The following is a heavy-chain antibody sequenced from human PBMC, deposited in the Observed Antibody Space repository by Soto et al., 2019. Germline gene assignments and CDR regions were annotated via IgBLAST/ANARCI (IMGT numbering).Heavy chain of an antibody. CDR3: ARDIHAYDSSGYPIGYYFDY. CDR1: GFTFSSYS. V-gene: IGHV3-48*01. J-gene: IGHJ4*02. D-gene: IGHD3-22*01. CDR2: ISSSSSTI. Sequence: GGSLRLSCAASGFTFSSYSMNWVRQAPGKGLEWVSYISSSSSTIYYADSVKGRFTISRDNAKNSLYLQMNSLRAEDTAVYYCARDIHAYDSSGYPIGYYFDYWGQGTLVTVSS.